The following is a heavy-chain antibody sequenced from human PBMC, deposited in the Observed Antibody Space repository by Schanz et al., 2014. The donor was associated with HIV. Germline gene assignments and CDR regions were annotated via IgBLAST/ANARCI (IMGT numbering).Heavy chain of an antibody. D-gene: IGHD3-10*01. V-gene: IGHV3-33*06. J-gene: IGHJ6*02. CDR1: GFTFSSSG. CDR2: MWYDESHK. Sequence: VQLLESGGGLVKPGGSLRLSCTASGFTFSSSGMHWVRQAPGKGLEWVAAMWYDESHKGYADSVKGRFTISRDNSKNTLYLQMNSLRAEDTAVYYCAKCPTMVRGTGMDVWGQGTTVTVSS. CDR3: AKCPTMVRGTGMDV.